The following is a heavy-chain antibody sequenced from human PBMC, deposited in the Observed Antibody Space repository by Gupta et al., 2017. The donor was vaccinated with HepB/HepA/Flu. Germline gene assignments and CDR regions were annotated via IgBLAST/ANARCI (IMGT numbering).Heavy chain of an antibody. CDR3: ARSTTSSHNDY. CDR1: GYTFTDYY. D-gene: IGHD2-2*01. J-gene: IGHJ4*02. CDR2: INPSNAGT. V-gene: IGHV1-2*02. Sequence: QVQLVQSGAEVKEPGASVTVSCKASGYTFTDYYIHWVRQAPGQGLEWMAWINPSNAGTRYAQKFQGRVTVTRDTSISTAYMELNRLISDDTAVYYCARSTTSSHNDYWGQGTLVSVSS.